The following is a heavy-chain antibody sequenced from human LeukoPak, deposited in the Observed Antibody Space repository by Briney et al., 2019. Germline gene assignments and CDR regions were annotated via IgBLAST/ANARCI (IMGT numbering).Heavy chain of an antibody. CDR2: ISWNSGSI. Sequence: GGSLRLSCAASGFTFDDYAMHWARQAPGKGLEWVSGISWNSGSIGYADSVKGRFTISRDNAKNSLYLQMNSLRAEDMALYYCAKHIAVAVGFDYWGQGTLVTVSS. J-gene: IGHJ4*02. CDR3: AKHIAVAVGFDY. V-gene: IGHV3-9*03. CDR1: GFTFDDYA. D-gene: IGHD6-19*01.